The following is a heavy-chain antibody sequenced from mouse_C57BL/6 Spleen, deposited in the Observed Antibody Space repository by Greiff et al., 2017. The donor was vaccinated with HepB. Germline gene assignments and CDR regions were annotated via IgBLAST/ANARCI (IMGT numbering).Heavy chain of an antibody. CDR3: ARKQDYYGHWYFDV. Sequence: VQLQESGPGLVAPSQSLSITCTVSGFSLTSYAISWVRQPPGKGLEWLGVIWTGGGTNYNSALKSRLSISKDNSKSQVFLKMNSLQTDDTARYYCARKQDYYGHWYFDVWGTGTTVTVSS. V-gene: IGHV2-9-1*01. D-gene: IGHD1-1*01. J-gene: IGHJ1*03. CDR2: IWTGGGT. CDR1: GFSLTSYA.